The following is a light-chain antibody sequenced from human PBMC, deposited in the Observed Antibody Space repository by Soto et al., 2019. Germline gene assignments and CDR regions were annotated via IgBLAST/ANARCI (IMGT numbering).Light chain of an antibody. V-gene: IGKV3-15*01. CDR3: HQYNDWRT. CDR2: EAS. Sequence: EFVLTQSPATLSVSPGERAILSCRASESVSEYLAWYQQKPGQAPRLLIYEASARATGIPSRFSGSGSGTEFTLTINSLQSEDFAVYYCHQYNDWRTFGQGTKVDI. CDR1: ESVSEY. J-gene: IGKJ1*01.